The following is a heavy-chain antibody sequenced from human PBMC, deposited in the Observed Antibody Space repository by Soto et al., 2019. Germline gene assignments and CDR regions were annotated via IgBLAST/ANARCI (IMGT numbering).Heavy chain of an antibody. J-gene: IGHJ1*01. D-gene: IGHD7-27*01. Sequence: QVQLVQSGAEVKKPGASVKVSCQASGYSFTTYDINWVRQAPGQGLEWMGRMDPSSGIAGFAQKLQVRVTMTRNSSIKTAYMELSSPRSDDTAVYYGALKLGASLAVDSWGQGTLITVSS. V-gene: IGHV1-8*01. CDR3: ALKLGASLAVDS. CDR1: GYSFTTYD. CDR2: MDPSSGIA.